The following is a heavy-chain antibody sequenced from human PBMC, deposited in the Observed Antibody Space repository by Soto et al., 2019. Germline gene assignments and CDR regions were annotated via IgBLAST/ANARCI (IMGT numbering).Heavy chain of an antibody. J-gene: IGHJ6*02. CDR1: GYNFANYS. D-gene: IGHD3-3*01. Sequence: QVQLVQSEAEVKKPGASLTVSCRASGYNFANYSISWVRQAPGQGLAWMGWSSAHNGDTKYAQKGQRRGTMSAVTPTSTAYIEMWSLGSDDRAVYYCARDAAYNEFWGGVMELYSYNMDVWGQGTTVT. CDR2: SSAHNGDT. V-gene: IGHV1-18*01. CDR3: ARDAAYNEFWGGVMELYSYNMDV.